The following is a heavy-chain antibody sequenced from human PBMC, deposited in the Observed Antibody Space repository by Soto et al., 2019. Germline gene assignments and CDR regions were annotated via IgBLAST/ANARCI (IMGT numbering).Heavy chain of an antibody. V-gene: IGHV3-33*01. CDR2: IWYDGSNK. CDR1: GFTFSSYG. D-gene: IGHD3-10*01. Sequence: PGGSLRLSCAASGFTFSSYGMHWVRQAPGKGLEWVAVIWYDGSNKYYADSVKGRFTISRDNSKNTLYLQMNSLRAEDTAVYYCARGGDYYGSGSYVDYVSDYYYYGMDVWGQGTTVTVSS. CDR3: ARGGDYYGSGSYVDYVSDYYYYGMDV. J-gene: IGHJ6*02.